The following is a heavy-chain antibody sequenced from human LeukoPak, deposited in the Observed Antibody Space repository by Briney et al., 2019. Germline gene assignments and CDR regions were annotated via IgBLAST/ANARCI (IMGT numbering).Heavy chain of an antibody. Sequence: GGSLRLSCQASGFTFYMYAMSWVRQAPGKGLEWVASMCGTAGCTFYPDSVNGRFTISRDNSKNVLYLRMNSLTAEDTAIYYCAKDRPNFHENSGHYYRRDGDSWGQGTLVTVSS. CDR1: GFTFYMYA. CDR3: AKDRPNFHENSGHYYRRDGDS. CDR2: MCGTAGCT. V-gene: IGHV3-23*01. D-gene: IGHD3-22*01. J-gene: IGHJ5*01.